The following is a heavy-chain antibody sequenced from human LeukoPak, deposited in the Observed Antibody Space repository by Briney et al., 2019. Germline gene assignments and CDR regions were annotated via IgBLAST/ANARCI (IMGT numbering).Heavy chain of an antibody. J-gene: IGHJ6*03. CDR1: GFTFSSYG. CDR3: VKDRYYYGSGSYYSSNYYYYYMDV. Sequence: GGSLRLSCAASGFTFSSYGMHWVRQAPGKGPEWVAFIRYDGSNKYYADSVKGRFTISRDNSKNTLYLQMNSLRAEDTAVYYYVKDRYYYGSGSYYSSNYYYYYMDVWGKGTTVTISS. D-gene: IGHD3-10*01. V-gene: IGHV3-30*02. CDR2: IRYDGSNK.